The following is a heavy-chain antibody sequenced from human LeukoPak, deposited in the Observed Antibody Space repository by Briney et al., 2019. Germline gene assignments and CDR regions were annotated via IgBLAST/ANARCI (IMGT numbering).Heavy chain of an antibody. CDR2: IRYDGSNK. CDR3: AKSSDYYDSRGGAFDI. V-gene: IGHV3-30*02. CDR1: GFTFSSYG. Sequence: PGGSLRLSCAASGFTFSSYGMHWVRQAPGKGLEWVAFIRYDGSNKYYADSVKGRFTISRDNSKNTLYLQMNSLRAEDTAVYYCAKSSDYYDSRGGAFDICGQGTMVTVSS. D-gene: IGHD3-22*01. J-gene: IGHJ3*02.